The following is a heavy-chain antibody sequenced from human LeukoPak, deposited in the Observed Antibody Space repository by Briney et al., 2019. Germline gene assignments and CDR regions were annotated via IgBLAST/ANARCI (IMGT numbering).Heavy chain of an antibody. Sequence: SETLSLTCAVYGGSFSGYYWSWIRQPPGKGLEWIGEINHSGSINYNPSLKSRVTVSVDTSKNQFSLKLTSVIAADTAVYSCARGGFTPGSWFDPWGQGTLVTVSS. V-gene: IGHV4-34*01. D-gene: IGHD1-1*01. CDR1: GGSFSGYY. CDR2: INHSGSI. CDR3: ARGGFTPGSWFDP. J-gene: IGHJ5*02.